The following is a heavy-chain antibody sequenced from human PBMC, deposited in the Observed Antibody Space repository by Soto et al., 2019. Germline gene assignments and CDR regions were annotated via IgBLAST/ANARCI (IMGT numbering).Heavy chain of an antibody. D-gene: IGHD6-19*01. Sequence: QLHLVQSGAVVKKPEASVTVSCSASGYPVTAYDMHWVRQAPGRGLEWMGGINPATGAAKYTQTFQGRVTMTRDSSTSTVFMELSGLTSEDTAVFYCARGGGVGLAGSAAFDIWGQGTLVTVSS. J-gene: IGHJ3*02. V-gene: IGHV1-2*02. CDR2: INPATGAA. CDR3: ARGGGVGLAGSAAFDI. CDR1: GYPVTAYD.